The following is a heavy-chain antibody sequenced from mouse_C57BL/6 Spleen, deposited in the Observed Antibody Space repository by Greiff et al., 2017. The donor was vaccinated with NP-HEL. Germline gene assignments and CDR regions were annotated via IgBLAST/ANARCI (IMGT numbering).Heavy chain of an antibody. D-gene: IGHD1-1*01. J-gene: IGHJ2*01. CDR2: IHPNSGST. V-gene: IGHV1-64*01. Sequence: QVQLKQPGAELVKPGASVKLSCKASGYTFTSYWMHWVKQRPGQGLEWIGMIHPNSGSTNYNEKFKSKATLTVDKSSSTAYMQLSSLTSEDSSVYYCARITTVVAPPFDYWGQGTTLTVSS. CDR1: GYTFTSYW. CDR3: ARITTVVAPPFDY.